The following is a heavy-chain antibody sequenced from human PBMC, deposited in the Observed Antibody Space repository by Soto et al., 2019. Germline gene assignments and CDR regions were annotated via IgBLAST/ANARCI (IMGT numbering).Heavy chain of an antibody. CDR2: MNPNSGNT. J-gene: IGHJ6*01. Sequence: QVQLVQSGAEVKKPGASVKVSCKASGYTFTSYDINWVRQATGQGLEWMGWMNPNSGNTGYAQKFQGRVTMTRNTSITTASMELSSLRAQDTAVYYCARVMPTRGMDDWGKGNTVTVSS. CDR3: ARVMPTRGMDD. V-gene: IGHV1-8*01. D-gene: IGHD1-1*01. CDR1: GYTFTSYD.